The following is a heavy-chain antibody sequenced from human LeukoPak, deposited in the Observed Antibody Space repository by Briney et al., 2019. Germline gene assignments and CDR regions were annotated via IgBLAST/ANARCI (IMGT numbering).Heavy chain of an antibody. D-gene: IGHD4-23*01. CDR3: AREKNGNEPFDY. CDR1: GGSFSNYY. CDR2: INHSGST. Sequence: PSETLSLTCAVYGGSFSNYYWSWIRQPPGKGLEWIGEINHSGSTNYNPSLKSRVTISVDTSKNQFSLKVSSVTAADTAVYYCAREKNGNEPFDYWGQGTLVTVSS. J-gene: IGHJ4*02. V-gene: IGHV4-34*01.